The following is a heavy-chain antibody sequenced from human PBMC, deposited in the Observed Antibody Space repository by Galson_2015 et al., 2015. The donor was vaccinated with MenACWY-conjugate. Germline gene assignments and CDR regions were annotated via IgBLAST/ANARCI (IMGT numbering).Heavy chain of an antibody. V-gene: IGHV3-7*03. CDR3: ARDLGFYCSHNDCYSPY. J-gene: IGHJ4*02. D-gene: IGHD2-15*01. CDR1: GFTFNNYW. Sequence: SLRLSCAASGFTFNNYWMSWVRQVPGKGPEWVANIKQDGSEKYYVDSVRGRFTISRDNAKSSLFLQMNSLRVEDTAVCHCARDLGFYCSHNDCYSPYWCQETVVTVSS. CDR2: IKQDGSEK.